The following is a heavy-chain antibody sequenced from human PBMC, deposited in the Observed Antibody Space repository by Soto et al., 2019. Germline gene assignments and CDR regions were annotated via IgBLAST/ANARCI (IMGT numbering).Heavy chain of an antibody. J-gene: IGHJ4*02. V-gene: IGHV1-58*01. Sequence: ASVKVSCKASRFTFTSSAVHWVRHAREQRLEWLGWIVVGSGNTNYAKKFQERLTITRDMSTSTAYMELSSLRSEDTAVYYCAAALYYYDSSGYYLDYFDYWGQGTLVTVSS. CDR1: RFTFTSSA. CDR2: IVVGSGNT. CDR3: AAALYYYDSSGYYLDYFDY. D-gene: IGHD3-22*01.